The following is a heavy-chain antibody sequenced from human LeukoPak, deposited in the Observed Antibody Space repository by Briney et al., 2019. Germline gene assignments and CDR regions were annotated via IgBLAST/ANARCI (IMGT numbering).Heavy chain of an antibody. J-gene: IGHJ4*02. CDR3: ARGYTAMVSSLLDY. CDR2: IIPIFGIA. Sequence: ASVKVSCKASGGTFSSYAISWVRQAPGQGLEWMGRIIPIFGIANYAQKFQGRVTITADKSTSTAYMELSGLRSEDTAVYYCARGYTAMVSSLLDYWGQGTLVTVSS. CDR1: GGTFSSYA. V-gene: IGHV1-69*04. D-gene: IGHD5-18*01.